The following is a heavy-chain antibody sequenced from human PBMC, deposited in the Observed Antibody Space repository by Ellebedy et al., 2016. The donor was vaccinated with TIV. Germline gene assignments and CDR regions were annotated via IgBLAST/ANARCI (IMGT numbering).Heavy chain of an antibody. CDR1: GFTFSSYG. J-gene: IGHJ4*02. CDR2: IWYDGSNK. CDR3: ARAPEYYDSSGYIDY. D-gene: IGHD3-22*01. V-gene: IGHV3-33*01. Sequence: GGSLRLSCAASGFTFSSYGMHWVRQAPGKGLEWVAVIWYDGSNKYYADSVKGRFTISRDNSKNTLYLQMNSLRAEDTAVYYCARAPEYYDSSGYIDYWGQGTLVTVSS.